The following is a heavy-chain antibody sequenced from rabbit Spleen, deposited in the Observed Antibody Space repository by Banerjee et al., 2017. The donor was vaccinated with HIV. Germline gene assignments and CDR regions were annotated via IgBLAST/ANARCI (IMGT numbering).Heavy chain of an antibody. Sequence: QSLQESGGDLVKPGASLTLTCTASGFSFSSSYYMCWVRQAPGKGLEWIGCIYAGVSGSTYYASWAKGRFTISKTSSTTVTLQMTSLTAADTATYFCARDTGSSFSSYGMDLWGQGTLVTVS. CDR1: GFSFSSSYY. D-gene: IGHD8-1*01. V-gene: IGHV1S40*01. CDR3: ARDTGSSFSSYGMDL. CDR2: IYAGVSGST. J-gene: IGHJ6*01.